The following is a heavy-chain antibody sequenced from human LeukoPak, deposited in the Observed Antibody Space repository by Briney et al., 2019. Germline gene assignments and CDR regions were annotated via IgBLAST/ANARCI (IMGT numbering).Heavy chain of an antibody. CDR3: AKSPFSVVTNWFDP. J-gene: IGHJ5*02. CDR1: GFTFDDYA. D-gene: IGHD4-23*01. V-gene: IGHV3-9*01. CDR2: ISWNSGSI. Sequence: GGSLRLSCAASGFTFDDYAMHRVRQAPGKGLEWVSGISWNSGSIGYADSVKGRFTISRDNAKNSLYLQMNSLRAEDTALYYCAKSPFSVVTNWFDPWGQGTLVTVSS.